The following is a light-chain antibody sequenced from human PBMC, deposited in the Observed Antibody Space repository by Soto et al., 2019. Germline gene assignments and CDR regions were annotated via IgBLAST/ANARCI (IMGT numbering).Light chain of an antibody. CDR2: SNN. Sequence: QSVLTQPPSAAGTHGQRVTISCSGSSSNIGSNTVNWYQQLTGTAPKLLIYSNNQRPSGVPDRFSGSKSGTSASLAISGLQSEDDADYYCAAWDDSLNGVLFGGGTKLTVL. CDR1: SSNIGSNT. J-gene: IGLJ2*01. CDR3: AAWDDSLNGVL. V-gene: IGLV1-44*01.